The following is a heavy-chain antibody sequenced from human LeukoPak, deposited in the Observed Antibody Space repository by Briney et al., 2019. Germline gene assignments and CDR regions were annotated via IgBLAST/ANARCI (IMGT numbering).Heavy chain of an antibody. D-gene: IGHD2-15*01. Sequence: PGGSLRLSCAASGFTFSNYWMHWVRQAPGKGLEWVSAISGSGGSTYYADSVKGRFTISRDNSKNTLYLQMNSLRAEDTAVYYCAKGRYCSGGSCYRFSWFDPWGQGTLVTVSS. J-gene: IGHJ5*02. CDR2: ISGSGGST. CDR1: GFTFSNYW. V-gene: IGHV3-23*01. CDR3: AKGRYCSGGSCYRFSWFDP.